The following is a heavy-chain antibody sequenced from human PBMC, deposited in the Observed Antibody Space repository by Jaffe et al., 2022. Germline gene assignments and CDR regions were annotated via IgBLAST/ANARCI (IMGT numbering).Heavy chain of an antibody. D-gene: IGHD3-22*01. CDR3: VTPGSSYYYDSSGYYRGGPYYFDY. CDR2: IYPGDSDT. J-gene: IGHJ4*02. V-gene: IGHV5-51*03. Sequence: EVQLVQSGAEVKKPGESLKISCKGSGYSFTSYWIGWVRQMPGKGLEWMGIIYPGDSDTRYSPSFQGQVTISADKSISTAYLQWSSLKASDTAMYYCVTPGSSYYYDSSGYYRGGPYYFDYWGQGTLVTVSS. CDR1: GYSFTSYW.